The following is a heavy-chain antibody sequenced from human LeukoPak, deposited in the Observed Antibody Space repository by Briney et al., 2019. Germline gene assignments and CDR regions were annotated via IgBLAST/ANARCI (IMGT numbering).Heavy chain of an antibody. V-gene: IGHV5-51*01. CDR3: ARQLWYYDSSGYSY. D-gene: IGHD3-22*01. Sequence: GESLKISCKGSGYSFTSYWIGWVRQMPGKGLEWMGIIYHGESDPCYSPSFQGQVTISADKSISTAYLQWSSLKASGTAMYYCARQLWYYDSSGYSYWGQGTLVTVSS. CDR2: IYHGESDP. J-gene: IGHJ4*02. CDR1: GYSFTSYW.